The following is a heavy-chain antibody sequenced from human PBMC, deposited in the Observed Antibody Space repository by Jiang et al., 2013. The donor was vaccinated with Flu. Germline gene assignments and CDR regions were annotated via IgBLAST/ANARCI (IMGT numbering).Heavy chain of an antibody. D-gene: IGHD3-22*01. CDR1: GASMNSYY. CDR3: ARLSYYDSTGNFGF. J-gene: IGHJ4*02. V-gene: IGHV4-59*12. Sequence: SGASMNSYYWSWIRQRPGEGPEWIGYIYYSGSTRYNPSLKSRVTILIDTSKKQFSLKLSSVTAADTAVYYCARLSYYDSTGNFGFWGQGT. CDR2: IYYSGST.